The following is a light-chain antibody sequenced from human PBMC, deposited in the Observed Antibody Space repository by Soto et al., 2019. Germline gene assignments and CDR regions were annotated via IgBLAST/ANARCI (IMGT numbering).Light chain of an antibody. J-gene: IGKJ2*01. CDR1: QSVSSN. CDR2: GAS. Sequence: EIVMTQSPANLSVSPGERATLSCRASQSVSSNLAWYQQKPGQGPSLLIYGASTRATGIPARFSGSGSGTEFTLTISSMESEDCAVYYCQQYNKWPPYTFGQGTKVEIK. CDR3: QQYNKWPPYT. V-gene: IGKV3-15*01.